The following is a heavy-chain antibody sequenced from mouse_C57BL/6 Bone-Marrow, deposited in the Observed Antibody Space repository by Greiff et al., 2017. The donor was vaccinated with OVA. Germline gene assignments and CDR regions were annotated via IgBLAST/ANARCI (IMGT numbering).Heavy chain of an antibody. V-gene: IGHV3-6*01. CDR2: ISYDGSN. J-gene: IGHJ1*03. CDR3: ARRITTVVEDWYFDV. Sequence: VQLQQSGPGLVKPSQSLSLTCSVTGYSITSGYYWNWIRQFPGNKLEWMGYISYDGSNNYNPSLKNRISITRDTSKNQFFLKLNSVTTEDTATYYCARRITTVVEDWYFDVWGTGTTVTVSS. CDR1: GYSITSGYY. D-gene: IGHD1-1*01.